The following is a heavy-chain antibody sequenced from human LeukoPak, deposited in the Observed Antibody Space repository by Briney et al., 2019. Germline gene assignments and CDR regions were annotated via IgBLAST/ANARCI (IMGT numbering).Heavy chain of an antibody. J-gene: IGHJ4*02. CDR2: INPNSGGT. V-gene: IGHV1-2*02. Sequence: ASVKVSCKASGYTFTGYYMHWVRQAPGQGLEWMGWINPNSGGTNYAQKFQGRVTMTRDTSISTAYMELTSLRFEDTAVYYCVRDVFLGAVAGRRGDYWGQGTLVTVSS. D-gene: IGHD6-19*01. CDR3: VRDVFLGAVAGRRGDY. CDR1: GYTFTGYY.